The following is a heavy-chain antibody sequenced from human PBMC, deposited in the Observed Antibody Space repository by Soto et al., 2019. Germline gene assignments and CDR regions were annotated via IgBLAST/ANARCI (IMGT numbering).Heavy chain of an antibody. V-gene: IGHV4-38-2*02. CDR1: GDSVSSGRYY. CDR2: IYHGGTT. J-gene: IGHJ4*01. Sequence: SETLSLTCTVFGDSVSSGRYYWSWIRQPPGKGPEWIASIYHGGTTFYNPSLKSRITISVDTSNNQFSLKLTSVTAADTAVYYCARVHVMVVAGSTFDYWGHGTLVTVSS. CDR3: ARVHVMVVAGSTFDY. D-gene: IGHD6-19*01.